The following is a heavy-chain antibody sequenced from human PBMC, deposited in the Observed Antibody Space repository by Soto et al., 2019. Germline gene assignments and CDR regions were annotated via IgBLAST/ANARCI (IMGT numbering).Heavy chain of an antibody. V-gene: IGHV1-2*02. J-gene: IGHJ6*02. CDR3: ARDRVLRFLEWLPSHYYGMDV. CDR2: INPNSGGT. Sequence: RASVKVSFKASGYTFTGYYRHWVRQAPGQGLEWMGWINPNSGGTNYAQKFQGRVTMTRDTSISTAYMELSRLRSDDTAVYYCARDRVLRFLEWLPSHYYGMDVWGQGTTVTVSS. D-gene: IGHD3-3*01. CDR1: GYTFTGYY.